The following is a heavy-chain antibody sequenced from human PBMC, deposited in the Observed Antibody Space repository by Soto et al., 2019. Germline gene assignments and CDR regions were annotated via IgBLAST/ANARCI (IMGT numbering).Heavy chain of an antibody. CDR1: GGTFSSYA. J-gene: IGHJ2*01. Sequence: QVQLVQSGAEVKKPGSSVKVSCKASGGTFSSYAISWVRPAPGQGLEWMGGIIPIFGTANYAQKFQGRVTITADESTSTAYMELSSLRSDDTAVYYCVRGDSGGSSDWYFDLWGRGTLVTVSS. CDR2: IIPIFGTA. V-gene: IGHV1-69*01. D-gene: IGHD2-15*01. CDR3: VRGDSGGSSDWYFDL.